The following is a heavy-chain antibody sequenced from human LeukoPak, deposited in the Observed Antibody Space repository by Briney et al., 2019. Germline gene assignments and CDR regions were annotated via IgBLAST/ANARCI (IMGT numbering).Heavy chain of an antibody. CDR3: ARMFEYYDC. D-gene: IGHD3-10*01. Sequence: GGSLRLSWAASGFTVSSNYMSWVRQAPGKGLEWVSVIYSGGSTYYADSVKGRFTISRDNSKNTLYLQMNSLRAEDTAVHSCARMFEYYDCWGQGTLVTVSS. J-gene: IGHJ4*02. V-gene: IGHV3-66*02. CDR2: IYSGGST. CDR1: GFTVSSNY.